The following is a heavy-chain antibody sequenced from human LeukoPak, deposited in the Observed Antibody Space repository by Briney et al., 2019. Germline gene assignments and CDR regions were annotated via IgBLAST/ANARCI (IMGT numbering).Heavy chain of an antibody. D-gene: IGHD4-17*01. V-gene: IGHV3-11*01. J-gene: IGHJ4*02. Sequence: PGGSLRLSCRASGFTFRDYYMTWIRQSPEKGLEWVAYINHSGTSTYYADSVKGRFTISRDNVDNLLFLLMNRLRAEDTAVYYCARTYGDHGLYYFDFWGQGNLVTVSS. CDR2: INHSGTST. CDR1: GFTFRDYY. CDR3: ARTYGDHGLYYFDF.